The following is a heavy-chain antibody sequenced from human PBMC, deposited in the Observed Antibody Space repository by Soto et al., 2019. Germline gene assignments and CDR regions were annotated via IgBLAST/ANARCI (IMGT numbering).Heavy chain of an antibody. CDR2: IYWDDDK. J-gene: IGHJ4*02. V-gene: IGHV2-5*02. CDR3: AHRIGRYFDWSYFDY. Sequence: QITLKESGPTLVKPTQTLTLTCTFSGFSLSTSGVGVGWIRQPPGKALEWLALIYWDDDKRYSPSLKSRLTNTKDTSKNHVVLTMTNMDPVDTATYYCAHRIGRYFDWSYFDYWGQGTLVTVSS. D-gene: IGHD3-9*01. CDR1: GFSLSTSGVG.